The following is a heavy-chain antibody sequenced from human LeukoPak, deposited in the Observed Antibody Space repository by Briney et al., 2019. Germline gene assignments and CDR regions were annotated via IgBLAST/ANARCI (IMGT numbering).Heavy chain of an antibody. V-gene: IGHV4-31*03. J-gene: IGHJ6*02. CDR2: IYYSGST. CDR3: ARGDSSSLGYYGMDV. CDR1: GGSISSGDYY. Sequence: PSETLSLTCTVSGGSISSGDYYWSWIRQPRGKGLEWIGYIYYSGSTYYNPSLKSRVTISVDTSKNQFSLKLSSVTAADTAVYYCARGDSSSLGYYGMDVWGQGTTVTVSS. D-gene: IGHD6-13*01.